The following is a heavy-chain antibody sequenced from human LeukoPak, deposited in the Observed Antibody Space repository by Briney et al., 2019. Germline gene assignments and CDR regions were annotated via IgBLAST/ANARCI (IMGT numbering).Heavy chain of an antibody. D-gene: IGHD6-6*01. Sequence: SVKVSCKASGGTFSSYAISWVRQAPGQGLEWMGGIIPIFGTANYAQKFQGRVTITADESTSTAYMELSSLRSEDTAVYCCARGSSSSPNWFDPWGQGTLVTVSS. V-gene: IGHV1-69*01. J-gene: IGHJ5*02. CDR2: IIPIFGTA. CDR1: GGTFSSYA. CDR3: ARGSSSSPNWFDP.